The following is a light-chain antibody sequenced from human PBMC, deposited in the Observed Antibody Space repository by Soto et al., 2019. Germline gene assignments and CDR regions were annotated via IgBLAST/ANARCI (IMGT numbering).Light chain of an antibody. CDR1: QSVSSY. J-gene: IGKJ1*01. CDR2: DAS. CDR3: QQSSNWPRT. Sequence: EIVLTQSPATLSLSPGERATLSCRASQSVSSYLAWYQQKPGQAPRLRIYDASNRATGIPARFSGSGSGTDFTLTISSLEPEDFAVYYCQQSSNWPRTFGQVTKVEIK. V-gene: IGKV3-11*01.